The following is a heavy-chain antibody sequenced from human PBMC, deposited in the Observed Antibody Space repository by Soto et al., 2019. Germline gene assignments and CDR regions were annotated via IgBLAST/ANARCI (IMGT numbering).Heavy chain of an antibody. D-gene: IGHD3-9*01. CDR1: GYTFTSYG. CDR2: INPNSGGT. J-gene: IGHJ4*02. V-gene: IGHV1-2*02. Sequence: ASVKVSCKASGYTFTSYGMNWVRQAPGQGLEWMGWINPNSGGTKYAQKFQGRVTMTRDTSNSTAYMELSRLRSDDTAVYYCAVGVLTGYWAFDYWGQGTLVTVSS. CDR3: AVGVLTGYWAFDY.